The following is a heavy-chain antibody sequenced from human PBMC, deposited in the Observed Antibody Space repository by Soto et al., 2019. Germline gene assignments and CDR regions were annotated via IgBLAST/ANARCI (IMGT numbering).Heavy chain of an antibody. V-gene: IGHV1-18*01. CDR3: ARDSIVVVPAAMLNNWFDP. D-gene: IGHD2-2*01. CDR2: ISAYNGNT. Sequence: ASVKVSCKASGYTFTSYGISWVRQAPGQGLEWMGWISAYNGNTNYAQKLQGRVTMTTDTSTSTAYMELRSLRSDDTAVYYCARDSIVVVPAAMLNNWFDPWGQGTLVTVSS. CDR1: GYTFTSYG. J-gene: IGHJ5*02.